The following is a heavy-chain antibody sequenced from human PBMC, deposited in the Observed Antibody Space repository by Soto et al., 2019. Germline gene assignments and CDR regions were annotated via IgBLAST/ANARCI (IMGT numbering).Heavy chain of an antibody. Sequence: GGSLILSCAASGFTFTTFALASVRQPPGKRLERVSGICGGGYTTYYSDSLKVRFTISSNNSKETLYLEQNILIPDDPAVYYCAKQAGYTSDPFDSWGLGTLVTVSS. CDR2: ICGGGYTT. CDR3: AKQAGYTSDPFDS. J-gene: IGHJ4*02. CDR1: GFTFTTFA. D-gene: IGHD6-19*01. V-gene: IGHV3-23*01.